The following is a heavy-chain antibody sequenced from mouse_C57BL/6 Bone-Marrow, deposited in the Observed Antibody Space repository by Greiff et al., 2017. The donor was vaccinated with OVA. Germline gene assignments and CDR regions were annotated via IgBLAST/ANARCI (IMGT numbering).Heavy chain of an antibody. CDR3: ARGEYDTAWFAY. J-gene: IGHJ3*01. CDR1: GFNIKDYY. V-gene: IGHV14-2*01. CDR2: LDPEDGET. D-gene: IGHD2-14*01. Sequence: VQLQQSGAELVKPGASVKLSCTASGFNIKDYYMHWVKQRTEQGLEWIGRLDPEDGETTYAPKFQGKATITADTSSNTAYLQLSSLTSEDTAVYYCARGEYDTAWFAYWGQGTLVTVSA.